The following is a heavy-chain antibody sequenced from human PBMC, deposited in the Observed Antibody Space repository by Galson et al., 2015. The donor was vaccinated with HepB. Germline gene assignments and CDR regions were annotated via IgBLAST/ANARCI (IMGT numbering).Heavy chain of an antibody. Sequence: SLRLSCAASGFTFTNYWMTWVRQAPGKGLEWVANISQDGSAKYYVDSVKGRFTISRDNAENSLYLQMNSLRAEDAAVYYCARDPGGCDYWGQGALVTVSS. D-gene: IGHD6-19*01. CDR3: ARDPGGCDY. V-gene: IGHV3-7*03. CDR2: ISQDGSAK. J-gene: IGHJ4*02. CDR1: GFTFTNYW.